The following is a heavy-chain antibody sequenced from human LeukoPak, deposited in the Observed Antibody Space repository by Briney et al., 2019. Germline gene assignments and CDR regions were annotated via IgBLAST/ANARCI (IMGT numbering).Heavy chain of an antibody. J-gene: IGHJ4*02. Sequence: GGSLRLSCEASGLTSSRYAMHWARQAPGKGLEWVAVISYHGSNKYYADSVKGRFTISRDNSKNTLYLQMNSLRAEDTAVYYCALGEMWELSPVFDYWGQGTLVTVSS. CDR2: ISYHGSNK. D-gene: IGHD1-26*01. V-gene: IGHV3-30-3*01. CDR1: GLTSSRYA. CDR3: ALGEMWELSPVFDY.